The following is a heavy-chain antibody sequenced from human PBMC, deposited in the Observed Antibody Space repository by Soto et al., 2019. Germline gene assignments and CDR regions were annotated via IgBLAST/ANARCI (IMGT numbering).Heavy chain of an antibody. CDR1: GYTFTSYY. V-gene: IGHV1-46*03. D-gene: IGHD6-13*01. CDR3: AAAAGLPNWFDP. Sequence: GASVKVSCKASGYTFTSYYMHWVRQAPGQGLEWMGIINPSGGSTSYAQKFQGRVTMTRDTSTSTVYMELSSLRSEDTAVYYCAAAAGLPNWFDPWGQGTLVNVFS. CDR2: INPSGGST. J-gene: IGHJ5*02.